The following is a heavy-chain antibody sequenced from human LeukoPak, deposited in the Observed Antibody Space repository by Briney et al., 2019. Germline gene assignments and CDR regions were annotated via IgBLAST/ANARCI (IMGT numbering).Heavy chain of an antibody. Sequence: SVKVSCKASGGTFSSYATSWVRQAPGQGLEWMGGIIPIFGTANYAQKFQGRVTITADKSTSTAYMELSSLRSDDTAVYYCARDVFAEYSTHHKFDPWGQGTLVTVSS. V-gene: IGHV1-69*06. CDR1: GGTFSSYA. CDR2: IIPIFGTA. J-gene: IGHJ5*02. CDR3: ARDVFAEYSTHHKFDP. D-gene: IGHD6-6*01.